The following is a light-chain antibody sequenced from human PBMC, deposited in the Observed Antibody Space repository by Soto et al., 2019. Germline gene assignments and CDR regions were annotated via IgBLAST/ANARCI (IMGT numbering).Light chain of an antibody. CDR1: QDITNS. V-gene: IGKV1-33*01. J-gene: IGKJ2*01. CDR3: QQYDGLVFT. CDR2: EVS. Sequence: DIQMTQSPSSLSASVGDGVTITCQASQDITNSLNWYQHKPGKAPKLLIYEVSNLETGVPSRFSGSGSGTDFTLTISSLQPEDIATYYCQQYDGLVFTFGQGTKLEIK.